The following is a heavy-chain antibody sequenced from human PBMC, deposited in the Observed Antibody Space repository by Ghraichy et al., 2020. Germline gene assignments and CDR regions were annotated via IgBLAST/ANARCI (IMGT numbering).Heavy chain of an antibody. J-gene: IGHJ4*02. CDR1: GFAFSDYY. D-gene: IGHD6-13*01. CDR3: TSEIAPTGIRKRAFDF. Sequence: GGSPRLSCAASGFAFSDYYMTWIRQAPGKGLEWVSYISDTGSYTNYADSVKGRFTISRDNAKNSLYLQMDSLRDEDTAVYFCTSEIAPTGIRKRAFDFWGQGTLVTVSS. V-gene: IGHV3-11*06. CDR2: ISDTGSYT.